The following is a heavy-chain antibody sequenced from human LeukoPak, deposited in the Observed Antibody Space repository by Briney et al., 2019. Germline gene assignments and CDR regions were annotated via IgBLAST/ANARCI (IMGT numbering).Heavy chain of an antibody. Sequence: GGSLRLSCAASGFTFSNAWMSWVRQAPGKGLEWVGRIKSKTDGGTTDYAAPVKGRFTISRDDSKNTLYLQLNSLRAEDTAVYFCAKDSATYGRFDYWGQGTLVTVSS. CDR1: GFTFSNAW. CDR3: AKDSATYGRFDY. V-gene: IGHV3-15*01. D-gene: IGHD3-10*01. J-gene: IGHJ4*02. CDR2: IKSKTDGGTT.